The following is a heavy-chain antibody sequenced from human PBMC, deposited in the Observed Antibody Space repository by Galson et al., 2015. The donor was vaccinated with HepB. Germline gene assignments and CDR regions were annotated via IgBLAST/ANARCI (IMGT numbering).Heavy chain of an antibody. V-gene: IGHV3-48*01. CDR1: GFTFSSYS. J-gene: IGHJ4*02. Sequence: SLRLSCAASGFTFSSYSMNWVRQAPGKGLEWVSYISSSSSTIYYADSVKGRFTISRDNAKNSLYLQMNSLRAEDTAVYYCARDPPRGFIAAPNYFDYWGQGTLVTVSS. CDR2: ISSSSSTI. D-gene: IGHD6-6*01. CDR3: ARDPPRGFIAAPNYFDY.